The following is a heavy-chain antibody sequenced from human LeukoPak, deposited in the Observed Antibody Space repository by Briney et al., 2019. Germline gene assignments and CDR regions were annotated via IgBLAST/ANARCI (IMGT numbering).Heavy chain of an antibody. D-gene: IGHD3-22*01. J-gene: IGHJ4*02. Sequence: SETLSLTCAVYGGSFSGYYWSWIRQPPGKGLEWIGYIYYSGSTNYNPSLKSRVTISVDTSKNQFSLKLSSVTAADTAVYYCARGGDSSGYYYDYWGQGTLVTVSS. CDR3: ARGGDSSGYYYDY. CDR2: IYYSGST. CDR1: GGSFSGYY. V-gene: IGHV4-59*01.